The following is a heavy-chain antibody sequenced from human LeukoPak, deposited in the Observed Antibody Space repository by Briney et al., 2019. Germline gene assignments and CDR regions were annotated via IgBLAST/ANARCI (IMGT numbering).Heavy chain of an antibody. D-gene: IGHD3-3*01. CDR1: GGSISSGSYY. CDR2: IYTSGST. CDR3: ARAGRGFWSGYYTGPQDV. Sequence: PSQTLSLTCTVSGGSISSGSYYWSWIRQPAGKGLEWIGRIYTSGSTNYNPSLKSRVTISVDTSKNQFSLKLSSVTAADTAVYYCARAGRGFWSGYYTGPQDVWGKGTTVTVSS. J-gene: IGHJ6*04. V-gene: IGHV4-61*02.